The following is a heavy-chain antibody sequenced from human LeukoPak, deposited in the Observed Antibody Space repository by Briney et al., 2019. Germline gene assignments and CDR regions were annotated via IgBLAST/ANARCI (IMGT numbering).Heavy chain of an antibody. J-gene: IGHJ6*02. D-gene: IGHD6-19*01. CDR3: ARDRQGYSSGWYYYYYGMDV. Sequence: PGGSLRLSCAASGFTFSSYWMHWVRQAPGKGLVWVSRINSDGSSTSYADSVKGRFTISRDNAKNTLYLQMNSLRAEDTAVYYCARDRQGYSSGWYYYYYGMDVWGQGTTVTVSS. CDR1: GFTFSSYW. CDR2: INSDGSST. V-gene: IGHV3-74*01.